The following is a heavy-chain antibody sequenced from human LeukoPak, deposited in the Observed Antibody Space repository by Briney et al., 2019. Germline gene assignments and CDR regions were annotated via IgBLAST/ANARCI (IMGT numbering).Heavy chain of an antibody. CDR3: TRAYSSGWYRDPWVVDY. Sequence: GGSLRLSCTPSGFSFGDYAMSWVRQPPGKGLEWLAFIRSKAYGGTPEYAASVKGRFTISRDDSKSIAYLQMNSLKTEDTAVYYCTRAYSSGWYRDPWVVDYWGQGTLVTVSS. J-gene: IGHJ4*02. CDR2: IRSKAYGGTP. D-gene: IGHD6-19*01. CDR1: GFSFGDYA. V-gene: IGHV3-49*04.